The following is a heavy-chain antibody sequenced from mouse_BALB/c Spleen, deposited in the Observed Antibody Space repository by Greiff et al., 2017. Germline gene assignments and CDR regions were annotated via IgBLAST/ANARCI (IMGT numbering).Heavy chain of an antibody. V-gene: IGHV1-9*01. CDR2: ILPGSGST. Sequence: QVQLQQSGAELMKPGASVKISCKATGYTFSSYWIEWVKQRPGHGLEWIGEILPGSGSTNYNEKFKGKATFTADTSSNTAYMQLSSLTSEDSAVYYCARGTVYGNYGWFAYWGQGTLVTVSA. CDR3: ARGTVYGNYGWFAY. CDR1: GYTFSSYW. J-gene: IGHJ3*01. D-gene: IGHD2-10*02.